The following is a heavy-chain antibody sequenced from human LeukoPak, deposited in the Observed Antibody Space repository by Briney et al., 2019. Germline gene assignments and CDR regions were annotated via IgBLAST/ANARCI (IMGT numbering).Heavy chain of an antibody. CDR3: ARESGPGIVATSNFDY. CDR2: IYSGGST. CDR1: GFNVSSNY. J-gene: IGHJ4*02. D-gene: IGHD5-12*01. Sequence: GGSLRLSCAASGFNVSSNYMSWVRQAPGKGLEWVSVIYSGGSTYYADSVKGRFTISRDNSKNTLYLQMNSLRAEDTAVYYCARESGPGIVATSNFDYWGQGTLVTVSS. V-gene: IGHV3-66*01.